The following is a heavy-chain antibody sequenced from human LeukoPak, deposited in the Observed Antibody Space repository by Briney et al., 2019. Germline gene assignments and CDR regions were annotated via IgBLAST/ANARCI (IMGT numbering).Heavy chain of an antibody. V-gene: IGHV1-18*01. CDR1: GYTFSNYG. D-gene: IGHD3-9*01. CDR3: VRVSRDFDWLFDY. Sequence: ASVKVSCRASGYTFSNYGISWVRQAPGQGLEWMGWTSANNGNTNYAQMLQGGVIMTTDTSTSTAYMELRSLRSDDTAMYYCVRVSRDFDWLFDYWGQGTLVSVSS. CDR2: TSANNGNT. J-gene: IGHJ4*02.